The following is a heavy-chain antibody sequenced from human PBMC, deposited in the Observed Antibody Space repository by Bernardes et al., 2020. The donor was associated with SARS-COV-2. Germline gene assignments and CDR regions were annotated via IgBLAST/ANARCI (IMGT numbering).Heavy chain of an antibody. D-gene: IGHD1-26*01. Sequence: GGSLRLSCAASGFTFSSYAMSWVRQAPGKGLEWVSIIGTGGGTYQADSVKGRFTISRDNSKNTLYLQINSLRAEDTAVYYCAKREVGYYFDYWGQGTLVTVSS. CDR2: IGTGGGT. V-gene: IGHV3-23*01. CDR1: GFTFSSYA. CDR3: AKREVGYYFDY. J-gene: IGHJ4*02.